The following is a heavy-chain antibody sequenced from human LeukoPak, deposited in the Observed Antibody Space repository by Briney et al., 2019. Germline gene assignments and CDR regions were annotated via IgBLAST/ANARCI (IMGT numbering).Heavy chain of an antibody. D-gene: IGHD3-10*01. V-gene: IGHV1-18*01. J-gene: IGHJ5*02. CDR3: AKLTHYGSGSSNWFDP. CDR1: GYTFTSYG. Sequence: ASVKVSCKASGYTFTSYGINWVRQAPGQGLEWMGWISTYNGNANYAQKLQGRVTITADKSTSTAYMELSSLRSEDTAVYYCAKLTHYGSGSSNWFDPWGQGTLVTVSS. CDR2: ISTYNGNA.